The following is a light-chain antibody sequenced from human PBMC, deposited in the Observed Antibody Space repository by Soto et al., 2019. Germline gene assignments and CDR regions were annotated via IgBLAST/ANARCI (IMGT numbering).Light chain of an antibody. CDR2: AAS. CDR3: QQYNKWPQT. J-gene: IGKJ1*01. CDR1: QSVTIN. Sequence: ETVMTQSPVTLSVSPGERVTLSCRASQSVTINLAWYHQRPGQAPRLLIYAASTRATGVPARFSGSGSGTDFTLTISSLQPEDFGNYFCQQYNKWPQTFGQGTRVEVK. V-gene: IGKV3-15*01.